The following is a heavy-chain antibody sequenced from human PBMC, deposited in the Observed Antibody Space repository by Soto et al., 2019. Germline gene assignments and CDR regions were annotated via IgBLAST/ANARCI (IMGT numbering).Heavy chain of an antibody. CDR2: ISYDGSNK. D-gene: IGHD4-17*01. J-gene: IGHJ6*02. Sequence: PGGSLRLSCAASGFTFSSYAMHWVRQAPGKGLEWVAVISYDGSNKYYADSVKGRFTISRDNSKNTLYLQMNSLRAEDTAVYYCARVKNGERSGYGMDVWGQGTTVTVSS. CDR3: ARVKNGERSGYGMDV. V-gene: IGHV3-30-3*01. CDR1: GFTFSSYA.